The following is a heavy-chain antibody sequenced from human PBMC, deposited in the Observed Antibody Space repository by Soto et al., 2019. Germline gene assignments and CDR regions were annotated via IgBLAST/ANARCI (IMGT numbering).Heavy chain of an antibody. V-gene: IGHV1-2*04. CDR1: GYTFTGYY. J-gene: IGHJ6*02. CDR2: INPNSGGT. CDR3: ARDTWNGERDYYYGMDV. D-gene: IGHD1-1*01. Sequence: ASVKVSCKASGYTFTGYYMHWVRQAPGQGLEWMGWINPNSGGTNYAQKFQGWVTMTRDTSISTAYMELSRLRSDDTAVYYCARDTWNGERDYYYGMDVWGQGTTVTVSS.